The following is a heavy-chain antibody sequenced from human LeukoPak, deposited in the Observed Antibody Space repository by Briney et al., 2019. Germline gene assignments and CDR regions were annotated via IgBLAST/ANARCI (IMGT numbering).Heavy chain of an antibody. V-gene: IGHV1-18*01. CDR3: ARGGLRTVTTGCDY. Sequence: APVKVSCKASGYTFTSYGISWVRQAPGQGLEWMGWISAYNGNTNYAQKPQGRVTMTTDTSTSTAYMELRSLRSDDTAVYYCARGGLRTVTTGCDYWGQGTLVTVSS. D-gene: IGHD4-17*01. J-gene: IGHJ4*02. CDR1: GYTFTSYG. CDR2: ISAYNGNT.